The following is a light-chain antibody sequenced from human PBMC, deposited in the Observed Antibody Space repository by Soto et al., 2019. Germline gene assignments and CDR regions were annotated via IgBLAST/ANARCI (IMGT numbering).Light chain of an antibody. CDR3: PQYYTYPLA. Sequence: AIRMTQSPSSISAFTGDRVTITCRTSRPISTYLAWYQQKPGKTPTLLMYAASTLQSGVPSRFSGSGSGTDFTLTISCLQSEDFATYYCPQYYTYPLAFGQGTNIEIK. CDR1: RPISTY. J-gene: IGKJ1*01. V-gene: IGKV1-8*01. CDR2: AAS.